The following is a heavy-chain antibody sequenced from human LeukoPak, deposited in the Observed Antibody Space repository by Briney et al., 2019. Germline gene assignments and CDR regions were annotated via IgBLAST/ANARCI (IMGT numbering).Heavy chain of an antibody. CDR3: ARHVGVRYSSSHGFDI. Sequence: PSETLSLTCTASGGSMSGYYWSWIRRPPGKGLEWIGYIYYTGSTNYNPSLKSRVTISVDPSKNQFSLKLSSVTAADTAVYYCARHVGVRYSSSHGFDIWGQGTMVTVSS. CDR1: GGSMSGYY. V-gene: IGHV4-59*08. J-gene: IGHJ3*02. D-gene: IGHD4-11*01. CDR2: IYYTGST.